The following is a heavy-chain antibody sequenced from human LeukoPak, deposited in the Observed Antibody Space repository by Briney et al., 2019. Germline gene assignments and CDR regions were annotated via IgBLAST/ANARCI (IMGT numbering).Heavy chain of an antibody. D-gene: IGHD3-16*02. CDR3: ARAPYDYVWGSYRPTGENRRYFDY. Sequence: VASVKVSCKASGYTFTGYYIHWMRQAPGQGLEWMGWMNPNRGDTSYAQKFQGRVTVTRDTPINTAYMELSGLTSDDTAVYYCARAPYDYVWGSYRPTGENRRYFDYWGQGTLVTVSS. V-gene: IGHV1-2*02. CDR2: MNPNRGDT. J-gene: IGHJ4*02. CDR1: GYTFTGYY.